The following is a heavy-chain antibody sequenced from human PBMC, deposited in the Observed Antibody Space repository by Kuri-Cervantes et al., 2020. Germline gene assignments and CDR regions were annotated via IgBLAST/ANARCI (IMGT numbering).Heavy chain of an antibody. Sequence: GESLKISCAASGFTFSNSDMNWVRQAPGKGLEWVSSISSSSSYIYYADSVKGRFTISRDNAKNSLHLQMNSLGAEDTAVYYCAKDQSVVVTNEYFQHWGQGTLVTVSS. D-gene: IGHD2-21*02. J-gene: IGHJ1*01. V-gene: IGHV3-21*01. CDR3: AKDQSVVVTNEYFQH. CDR2: ISSSSSYI. CDR1: GFTFSNSD.